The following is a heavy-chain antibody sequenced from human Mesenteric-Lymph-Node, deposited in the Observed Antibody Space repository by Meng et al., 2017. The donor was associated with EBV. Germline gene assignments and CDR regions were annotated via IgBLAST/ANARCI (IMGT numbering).Heavy chain of an antibody. CDR1: GYSSSRSDNY. J-gene: IGHJ5*02. D-gene: IGHD1-7*01. Sequence: ASGPGRGKPSETLSLNCPGSGYSSSRSDNYGGWIRQPPGRGLEWIGSLFYTGSIYYNPSLKRRVAISVDRSKNQFYLRLSSVTAADTAVYYCAKDSRNYENSWLDPWGQGTLVTVSS. CDR3: AKDSRNYENSWLDP. V-gene: IGHV4-39*07. CDR2: LFYTGSI.